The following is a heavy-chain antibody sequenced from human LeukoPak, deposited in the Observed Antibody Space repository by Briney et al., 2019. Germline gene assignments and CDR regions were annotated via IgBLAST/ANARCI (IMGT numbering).Heavy chain of an antibody. CDR2: INPNSGGP. V-gene: IGHV1-2*02. CDR1: GHTFTGYY. CDR3: ARGKGMTSATANFVDL. J-gene: IGHJ2*01. D-gene: IGHD1-20*01. Sequence: ASVKVSCKASGHTFTGYYMHWVRQAPGQGLEWMGWINPNSGGPNYAQNFRGRVTMTRDTSISTAYMELSSLRSDDTAVYYCARGKGMTSATANFVDLWGRGTLVTVSS.